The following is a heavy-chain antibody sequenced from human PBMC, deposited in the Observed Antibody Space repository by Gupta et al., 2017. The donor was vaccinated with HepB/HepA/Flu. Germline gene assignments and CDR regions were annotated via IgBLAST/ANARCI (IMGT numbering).Heavy chain of an antibody. CDR3: TISPTTGYDY. D-gene: IGHD4-17*01. J-gene: IGHJ4*02. Sequence: EVQLLESGGGLVQPGGSLRLSCAASGFSFSSYAMHWVRQAPGKGLEWVSAITSSGGSTYYAESVKGRFTISRDNSKNTLYLQMNSLRAEDTAVYYCTISPTTGYDYWGQGTLVTVSS. V-gene: IGHV3-23*01. CDR2: ITSSGGST. CDR1: GFSFSSYA.